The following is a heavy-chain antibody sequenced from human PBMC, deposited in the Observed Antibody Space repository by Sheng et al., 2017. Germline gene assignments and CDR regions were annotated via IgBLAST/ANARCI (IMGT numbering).Heavy chain of an antibody. CDR1: GFTFSSYA. CDR2: ISGSGGST. CDR3: AKDFVSGRASQLARYFDY. V-gene: IGHV3-23*01. Sequence: EVQLLESGGGLVQPGGSLRLSCAASGFTFSSYAMSWVRQAPGKGLEWVSAISGSGGSTYYADSVKGRFTISRDNSKNTLYLQMNSLRAEDTAVYYCAKDFVSGRASQLARYFDYWGQGTLVTVSS. D-gene: IGHD6-13*01. J-gene: IGHJ4*02.